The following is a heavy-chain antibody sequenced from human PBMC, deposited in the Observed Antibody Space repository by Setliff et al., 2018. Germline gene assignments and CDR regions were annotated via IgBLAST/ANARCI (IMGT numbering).Heavy chain of an antibody. V-gene: IGHV3-23*01. CDR3: AKGGQQVAPDGRWFDP. CDR1: RFTFSSYA. CDR2: ISGSAGST. D-gene: IGHD6-13*01. Sequence: GGSLRLSCAASRFTFSSYAMSWVRQAPGKGLEWVSAISGSAGSTYYADSVKGRFTISRDNSKNTLYLQMNSLRAEDTAVYYCAKGGQQVAPDGRWFDPWGQGSLVTVSS. J-gene: IGHJ5*02.